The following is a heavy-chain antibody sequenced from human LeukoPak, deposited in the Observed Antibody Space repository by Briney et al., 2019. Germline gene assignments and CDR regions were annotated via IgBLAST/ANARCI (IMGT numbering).Heavy chain of an antibody. Sequence: GASVKVSCKASGYTFTSYYMHWVRQAPGQGLEWMGRIIPILGMTSYAQKFQGRVTITADKATTTVYMELTSLRSDDSAVYYCARDLKLVLGDCWGPGTLVTVSS. CDR3: ARDLKLVLGDC. CDR2: IIPILGMT. CDR1: GYTFTSYY. J-gene: IGHJ4*02. D-gene: IGHD1-1*01. V-gene: IGHV1-46*01.